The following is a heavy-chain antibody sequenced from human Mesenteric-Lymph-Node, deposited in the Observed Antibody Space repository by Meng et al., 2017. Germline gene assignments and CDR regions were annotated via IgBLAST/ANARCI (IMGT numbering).Heavy chain of an antibody. CDR1: GYTFSSYD. V-gene: IGHV1-18*01. CDR3: ARLYWAAVAGNWFDP. Sequence: ASVKVSCKASGYTFSSYDISWVRQAPGQGLEWMGWISAYNGNTNYAQKLQGRVTMTTDTSTSTAYMELRSLRSDDTAVYYCARLYWAAVAGNWFDPWGQGTLVTVSS. CDR2: ISAYNGNT. D-gene: IGHD6-19*01. J-gene: IGHJ5*02.